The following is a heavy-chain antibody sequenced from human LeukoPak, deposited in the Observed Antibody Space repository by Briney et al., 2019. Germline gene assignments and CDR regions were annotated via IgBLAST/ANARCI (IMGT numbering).Heavy chain of an antibody. CDR3: ARVLRYCSGGNCYSGGLGYMDV. D-gene: IGHD2-15*01. Sequence: AGGSLRLSCAASGFTFSTYAMHWVRQAPGKGLEWVAAISYDGSNKNYADSVKGRFTISRDNSKNTLYLQMNSLRDEDTAVYYCARVLRYCSGGNCYSGGLGYMDVWGKGTTVTISS. J-gene: IGHJ6*03. CDR2: ISYDGSNK. CDR1: GFTFSTYA. V-gene: IGHV3-30*04.